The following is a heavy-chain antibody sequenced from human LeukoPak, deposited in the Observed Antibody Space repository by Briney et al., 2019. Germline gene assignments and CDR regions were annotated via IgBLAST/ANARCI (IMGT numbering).Heavy chain of an antibody. CDR3: TTDYYDSSGYVF. CDR1: GFTFDDYA. J-gene: IGHJ4*02. CDR2: IKTKTAGGTI. V-gene: IGHV3-15*07. Sequence: RSLRLSCAASGFTFDDYAMHWVRQAPGKGLEWVGRIKTKTAGGTIDYAAPVKGRFTISRDDSKNMLYLQMNSLKTEDTAVYFCTTDYYDSSGYVFWGQGTLVTVSS. D-gene: IGHD3-22*01.